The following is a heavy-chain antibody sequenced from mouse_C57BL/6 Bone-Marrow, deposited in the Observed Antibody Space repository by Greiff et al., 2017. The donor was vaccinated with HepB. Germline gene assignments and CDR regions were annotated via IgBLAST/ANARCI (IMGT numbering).Heavy chain of an antibody. CDR1: GYTFTDYN. J-gene: IGHJ2*01. D-gene: IGHD2-14*01. V-gene: IGHV1-18*01. Sequence: EVKLMESGPELVKPGASVKIPCKASGYTFTDYNMDWVKQSHGKSLEWIGDINPNNGGTIYNQKFKGKATLTVDKSSSTAYMELRSLTAEDTAVYYCERYRGDYWGQGTTLTVSS. CDR3: ERYRGDY. CDR2: INPNNGGT.